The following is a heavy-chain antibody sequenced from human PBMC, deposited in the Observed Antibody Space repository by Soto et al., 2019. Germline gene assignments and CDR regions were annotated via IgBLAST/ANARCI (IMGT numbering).Heavy chain of an antibody. CDR3: AREKKWIQLGEFDY. CDR2: IYYSGST. J-gene: IGHJ4*02. D-gene: IGHD5-18*01. Sequence: PSETLSLTCTVSGGSISSGDYYWSWIRQPPGKGLEWIGYIYYSGSTYYNPSLKSRVTISVDTSKNQFSLKLSSVTAADTAVYNCAREKKWIQLGEFDYWGQGTLVTVSS. CDR1: GGSISSGDYY. V-gene: IGHV4-30-4*01.